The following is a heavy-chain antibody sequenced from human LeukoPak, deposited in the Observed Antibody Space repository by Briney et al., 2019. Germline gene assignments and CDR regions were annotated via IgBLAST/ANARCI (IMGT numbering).Heavy chain of an antibody. J-gene: IGHJ6*03. V-gene: IGHV3-21*04. CDR2: ISTSSSYI. D-gene: IGHD3-3*01. CDR3: AKDILGVYYYYYYMDV. Sequence: GGSLRLSCAASGFTFSSYSMNWVRQAPGKGLEWVSSISTSSSYIYYADSVKGRFTISRDNSKNTLYLQMNSLRAEDTAVYYCAKDILGVYYYYYYMDVWGKGTTVTVSS. CDR1: GFTFSSYS.